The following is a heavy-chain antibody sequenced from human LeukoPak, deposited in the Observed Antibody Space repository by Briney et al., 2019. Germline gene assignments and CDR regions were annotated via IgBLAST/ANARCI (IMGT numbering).Heavy chain of an antibody. D-gene: IGHD6-19*01. CDR1: EFPFSNYG. CDR3: ARSRYTSGRGAFEY. J-gene: IGHJ4*02. CDR2: ISTSGGST. Sequence: GGSLRLSCAASEFPFSNYGMSWVRQAPGKGLEWVSSISTSGGSTYYADSVKGRFTISRDNSKNTLYLQMNSLRAEDTAVYYCARSRYTSGRGAFEYWGQGTLVTVSS. V-gene: IGHV3-23*01.